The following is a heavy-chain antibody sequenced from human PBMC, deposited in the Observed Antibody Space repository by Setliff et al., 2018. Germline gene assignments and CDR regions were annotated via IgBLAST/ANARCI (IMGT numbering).Heavy chain of an antibody. V-gene: IGHV1-24*01. CDR2: FDPEDGET. D-gene: IGHD6-19*01. CDR3: ATLAVAGYMGFDY. Sequence: ASVKVSCKASGYTFTDFGINWVRQAPGQGLEWMGGFDPEDGETIYAQKFQGRVTMTEDTSTDTAYMELSSLRSEDTAVYYCATLAVAGYMGFDYWGQGTLVTVSS. J-gene: IGHJ4*02. CDR1: GYTFTDFG.